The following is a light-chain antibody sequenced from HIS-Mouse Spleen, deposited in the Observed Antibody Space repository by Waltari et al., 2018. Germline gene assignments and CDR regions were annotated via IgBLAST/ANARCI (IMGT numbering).Light chain of an antibody. Sequence: DIVMTQSPLSLPVTPGEPASISCRSSQSLLHSNGYNYLDWYLQKPGQSPQLLIYLGSNRASGVPDRFSSSGSGTDFTLKISRVEAEDVGVYYCMQALQTPWTFGQGTKLEIK. CDR2: LGS. J-gene: IGKJ2*01. CDR1: QSLLHSNGYNY. CDR3: MQALQTPWT. V-gene: IGKV2-28*01.